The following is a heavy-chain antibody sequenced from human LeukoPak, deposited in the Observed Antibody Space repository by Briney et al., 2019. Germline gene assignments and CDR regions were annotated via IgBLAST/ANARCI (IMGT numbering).Heavy chain of an antibody. CDR1: GYSISSGYF. D-gene: IGHD3-10*01. V-gene: IGHV4-38-2*02. CDR2: IYYSGGT. J-gene: IGHJ5*02. Sequence: PSETLSLTCIVSGYSISSGYFWGWIRQPPGKGLEWIGGIYYSGGTYNPSLKSRVTISVDTSKNQFSLNLSSVTAADTAVYYCAREASPARNYYGTGPWGQGTLVTVSS. CDR3: AREASPARNYYGTGP.